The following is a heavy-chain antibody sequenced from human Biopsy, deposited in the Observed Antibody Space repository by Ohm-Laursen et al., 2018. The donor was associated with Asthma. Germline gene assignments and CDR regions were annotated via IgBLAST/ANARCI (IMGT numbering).Heavy chain of an antibody. CDR1: GFTFNYYS. D-gene: IGHD2-15*01. CDR3: ARDSGGDWSCSDRRCDYYYTYAMDV. J-gene: IGHJ6*02. CDR2: ISSGTTYI. Sequence: GSLRLSCSASGFTFNYYSINWVRQAPGKGLEWVASISSGTTYIYYADSVKGRFTISRDSGKNSLFLQMSSLRAEDTAVYYCARDSGGDWSCSDRRCDYYYTYAMDVWGQGTTVTVSS. V-gene: IGHV3-21*01.